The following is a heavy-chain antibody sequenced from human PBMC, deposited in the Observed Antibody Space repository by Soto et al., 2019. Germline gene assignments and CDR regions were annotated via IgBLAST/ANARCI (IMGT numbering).Heavy chain of an antibody. J-gene: IGHJ4*02. CDR2: IYYSGST. CDR3: ARQQTSMVRGVMTAFDY. D-gene: IGHD3-10*01. CDR1: GGSISSSSYY. Sequence: SETLSLTCTVSGGSISSSSYYWGWIRQPPGKGLEWIGSIYYSGSTYYNPSLKSRVTISVGTSKNQFSLKLSSVTAADTAVYYCARQQTSMVRGVMTAFDYWGQGTLVTVSS. V-gene: IGHV4-39*01.